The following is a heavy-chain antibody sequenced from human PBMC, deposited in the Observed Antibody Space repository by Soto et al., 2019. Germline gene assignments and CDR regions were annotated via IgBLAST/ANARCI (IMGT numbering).Heavy chain of an antibody. Sequence: QVQLVQSGAEVKKPGASVKVSCKASGYTFTSYYMHWVRQAPGQGLEWMGIINPSGGSTSYAQKFQGRVTMTRDTSTSTVYTELSSLRSEDTAVYYCAGESDIVRMVYAIGAGGFDPWGQGTLVTVSS. J-gene: IGHJ5*02. V-gene: IGHV1-46*01. CDR2: INPSGGST. D-gene: IGHD2-8*01. CDR1: GYTFTSYY. CDR3: AGESDIVRMVYAIGAGGFDP.